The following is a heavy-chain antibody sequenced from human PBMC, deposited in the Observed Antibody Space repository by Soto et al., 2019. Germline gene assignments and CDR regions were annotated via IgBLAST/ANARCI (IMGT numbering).Heavy chain of an antibody. CDR3: ARPQPGIAAAGTSPVDYYYYGMDV. CDR1: GGSISSGGYS. V-gene: IGHV4-30-2*01. CDR2: IYHSGST. Sequence: SETLSLTCAVSGGSISSGGYSWSWIRQPPGKGLEWIGYIYHSGSTYYNPSLKSRVTISVDRSKNQFSLKLSSVTAADTAVYYCARPQPGIAAAGTSPVDYYYYGMDVWGQGTTVT. D-gene: IGHD6-13*01. J-gene: IGHJ6*02.